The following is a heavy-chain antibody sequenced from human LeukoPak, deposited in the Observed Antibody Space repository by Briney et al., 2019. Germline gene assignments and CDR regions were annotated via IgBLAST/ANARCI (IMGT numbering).Heavy chain of an antibody. D-gene: IGHD4-17*01. Sequence: GGSLRLSCAASGFTFSNYWMHWVRQAPGKGLVWVSRINSDGRSTSYADSVKGRFTISSDNAKNTLYLQMNSLRAEDTAMYYCARSTTVTQNPFDYWGQGTLVTVSS. J-gene: IGHJ4*02. V-gene: IGHV3-74*01. CDR2: INSDGRST. CDR1: GFTFSNYW. CDR3: ARSTTVTQNPFDY.